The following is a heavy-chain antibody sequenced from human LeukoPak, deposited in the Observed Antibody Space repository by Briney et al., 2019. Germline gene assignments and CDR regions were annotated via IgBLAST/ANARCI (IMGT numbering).Heavy chain of an antibody. CDR1: GFTFSNAW. D-gene: IGHD1-26*01. J-gene: IGHJ6*02. Sequence: GGSLRLSCAASGFTFSNAWMSWVRQAPGKGLEWVSYISSSGSTIYYADSVKGRFTISRDNAKNSLYLQMNSLRAEDTAVYYCARGSGSYYALGYYYGMDVWGQGTTVTVSS. V-gene: IGHV3-11*01. CDR2: ISSSGSTI. CDR3: ARGSGSYYALGYYYGMDV.